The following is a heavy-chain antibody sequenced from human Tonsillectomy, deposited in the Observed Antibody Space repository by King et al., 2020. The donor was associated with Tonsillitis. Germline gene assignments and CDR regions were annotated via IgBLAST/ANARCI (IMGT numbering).Heavy chain of an antibody. Sequence: QLVQSGAEVKKPGASVKISCKASGYTFTRYYMHWVRQAPGQGLEWMGLINPSGGSTNYAQKFQGRVTMTRDTSTSTVYMELSSLRSEDTAVYYCARTGQRDIVVVAAAMPEDYWGQGTLVTVSS. CDR3: ARTGQRDIVVVAAAMPEDY. V-gene: IGHV1-46*01. CDR2: INPSGGST. J-gene: IGHJ4*02. D-gene: IGHD2-2*01. CDR1: GYTFTRYY.